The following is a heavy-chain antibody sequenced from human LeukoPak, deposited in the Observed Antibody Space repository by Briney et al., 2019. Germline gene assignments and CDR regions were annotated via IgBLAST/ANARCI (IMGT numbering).Heavy chain of an antibody. D-gene: IGHD6-19*01. V-gene: IGHV4-59*08. CDR2: IYYSGST. CDR1: GGSISSYY. J-gene: IGHJ3*02. CDR3: ARHYGPPIPGIAVAGPPTRDAFDI. Sequence: PSEALSLTCTVSGGSISSYYWSWIRQPPGKGLEWIGYIYYSGSTNYNPSLKSRVTISVDTSKNQFSLKLSSVTAADTAVYYCARHYGPPIPGIAVAGPPTRDAFDIWGQGTMVTVSS.